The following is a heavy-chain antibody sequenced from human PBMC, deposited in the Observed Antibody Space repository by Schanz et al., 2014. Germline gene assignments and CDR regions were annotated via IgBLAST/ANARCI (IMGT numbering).Heavy chain of an antibody. CDR3: TTYCDGGCAIDN. CDR2: IKSKTDGGTT. CDR1: GFTFSDAW. V-gene: IGHV3-15*01. J-gene: IGHJ4*02. Sequence: GQLVESGGGVVQPGRSLRLSCAASGFTFSDAWMTWVRQAPGKGLEWVGRIKSKTDGGTTDYAAPVKGRFTISRDDSKNTLFLQMNSLKTEDTAVYYCTTYCDGGCAIDNWGQGALVTVSS. D-gene: IGHD6-19*01.